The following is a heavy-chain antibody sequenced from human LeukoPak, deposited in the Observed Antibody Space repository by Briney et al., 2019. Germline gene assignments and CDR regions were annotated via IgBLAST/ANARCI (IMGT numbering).Heavy chain of an antibody. CDR3: AREIGSSGWAGFFDY. V-gene: IGHV3-30-3*01. Sequence: PGGSLRLSCVASGFTLSSNPMHWVRQAPGKGLEWVAVISGDGSGKSDADSVKGRFTVSRDNSKNTLYLQMNSLRTEDTAVYYCAREIGSSGWAGFFDYWGQGTLVTVSS. CDR1: GFTLSSNP. D-gene: IGHD6-19*01. CDR2: ISGDGSGK. J-gene: IGHJ4*02.